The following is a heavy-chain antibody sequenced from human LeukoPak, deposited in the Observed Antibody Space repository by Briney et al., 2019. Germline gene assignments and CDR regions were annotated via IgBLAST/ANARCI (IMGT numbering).Heavy chain of an antibody. CDR1: GYTLTELS. Sequence: ASVKVSCRVSGYTLTELSMHWVRQAPGKGLEWMGGFDPEDGETIYAQKFQGRVTMTEDTSTDTAYMELSSLRSEDTAVYYCATGIFGVVDSARGPHSGVDYWGQGTLVTVSS. V-gene: IGHV1-24*01. J-gene: IGHJ4*02. CDR3: ATGIFGVVDSARGPHSGVDY. D-gene: IGHD3-3*01. CDR2: FDPEDGET.